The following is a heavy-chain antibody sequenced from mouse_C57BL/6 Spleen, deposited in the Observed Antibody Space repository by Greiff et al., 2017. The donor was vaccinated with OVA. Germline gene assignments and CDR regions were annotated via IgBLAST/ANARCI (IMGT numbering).Heavy chain of an antibody. J-gene: IGHJ2*01. CDR2: FYPRSGKT. Sequence: VQLHQSGAELARPGASVKLSCKASGSTFPSYGISWVTQSTGQGLEWFGEFYPRSGKTYYNEKFKGKATLTADKSSSTAHMELRSLTSEDSAVYFCARWTAQATYFDYWGQGTTLTVSS. CDR1: GSTFPSYG. V-gene: IGHV1-81*01. CDR3: ARWTAQATYFDY. D-gene: IGHD3-2*02.